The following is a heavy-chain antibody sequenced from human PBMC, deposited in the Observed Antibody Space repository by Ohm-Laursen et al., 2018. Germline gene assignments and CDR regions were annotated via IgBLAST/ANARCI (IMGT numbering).Heavy chain of an antibody. CDR2: TYYGSKRYN. Sequence: SQTLSLTCAISGDSVSSNSAAWNWIRPSPSRGLEWLGRTYYGSKRYNDYAVSVKSRITINPDTSKNQFSLQLNSVAPEDTAVYYCARGRVYGSSRPFDYWGQGTLVTVSS. CDR3: ARGRVYGSSRPFDY. CDR1: GDSVSSNSAA. V-gene: IGHV6-1*01. D-gene: IGHD6-13*01. J-gene: IGHJ4*02.